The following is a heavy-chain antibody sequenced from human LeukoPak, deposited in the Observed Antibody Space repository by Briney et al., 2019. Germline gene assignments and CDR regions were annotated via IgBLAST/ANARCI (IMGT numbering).Heavy chain of an antibody. CDR2: IYYSGST. J-gene: IGHJ4*02. D-gene: IGHD6-13*01. Sequence: PSETLSLTCTVSGGSISSSSYYWGWIRQPPGKGLEWIGSIYYSGSTYYNPSLKSRVTISVDTSKNQFSLKLSSVTAADTAVYYCARQAPTSSSWYVAARRGRYYFDYWGQGTLVTVSS. CDR3: ARQAPTSSSWYVAARRGRYYFDY. V-gene: IGHV4-39*01. CDR1: GGSISSSSYY.